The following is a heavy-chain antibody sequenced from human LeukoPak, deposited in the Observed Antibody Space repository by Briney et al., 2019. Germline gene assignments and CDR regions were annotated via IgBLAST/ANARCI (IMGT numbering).Heavy chain of an antibody. V-gene: IGHV3-30*02. J-gene: IGHJ6*02. CDR2: IRSDTTSK. Sequence: GGSLRLSCAASGFTFSSYAMHWVRQAPGRGVEWVALIRSDTTSKFYADSVKGRFTVSRDNSKTTLYLEMNSLRAEDTAVYHCAKDRDGSGTYEKFLDVWGQGTMVTVSS. D-gene: IGHD3-10*01. CDR1: GFTFSSYA. CDR3: AKDRDGSGTYEKFLDV.